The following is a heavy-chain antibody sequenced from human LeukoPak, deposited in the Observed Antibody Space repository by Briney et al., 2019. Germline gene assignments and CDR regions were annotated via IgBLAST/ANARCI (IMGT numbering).Heavy chain of an antibody. V-gene: IGHV3-64D*06. CDR3: VKDHGKYQLLWRAFDY. D-gene: IGHD2-2*01. CDR1: GFTFSSYA. CDR2: INSDGDST. J-gene: IGHJ4*02. Sequence: GGSLRLSCSASGFTFSSYAMHWVRQAAGEGLEYVSAINSDGDSTYYADSVKGRFTISRDNSKNTLYLQMSSLRPEDSAVYYCVKDHGKYQLLWRAFDYWGQGTLVTVSS.